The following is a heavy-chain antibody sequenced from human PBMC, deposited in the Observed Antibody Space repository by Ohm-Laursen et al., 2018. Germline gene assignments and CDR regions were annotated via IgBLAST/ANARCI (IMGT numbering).Heavy chain of an antibody. CDR2: ISGSGSRT. V-gene: IGHV3-23*01. J-gene: IGHJ3*02. CDR1: GFTFSTYA. D-gene: IGHD1-1*01. Sequence: SLRLSCSASGFTFSTYAMSWVRQAPGKGLEWVSGISGSGSRTYYTDSVKGRFSISRDNSKNTLYLQMNSLRAEDTAVYYCARVDGERGAFDIWGQGTMVTVSS. CDR3: ARVDGERGAFDI.